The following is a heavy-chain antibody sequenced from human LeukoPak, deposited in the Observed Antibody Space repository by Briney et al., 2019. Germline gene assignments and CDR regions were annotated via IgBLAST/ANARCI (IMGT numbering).Heavy chain of an antibody. D-gene: IGHD3-22*01. J-gene: IGHJ5*02. Sequence: PSETLSLTCTVSGGSISSSSYYWGWIRQTPGTGLEWIGSIYYSGSTYYNPSLKSRVTISVDTSKNQFSLKLSSVTAADTAVYYCASTYYYDSSGYYNWFDPWGQGTLVTVSS. CDR1: GGSISSSSYY. CDR2: IYYSGST. CDR3: ASTYYYDSSGYYNWFDP. V-gene: IGHV4-39*01.